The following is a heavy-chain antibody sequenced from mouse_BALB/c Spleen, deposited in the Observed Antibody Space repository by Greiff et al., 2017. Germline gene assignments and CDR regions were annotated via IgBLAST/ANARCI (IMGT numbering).Heavy chain of an antibody. CDR3: TRGWDLDY. J-gene: IGHJ2*01. Sequence: VQLQQSGAELVKPGASVKLSCKASSYTFTSYYMYWVKQRPGQGLEWIGEINPSNGGTNFNEKFKSKATLTVDKSSSTAYMQLSSLTSEDSAVYYCTRGWDLDYWGQGTTLTVSS. V-gene: IGHV1S81*02. CDR1: SYTFTSYY. CDR2: INPSNGGT. D-gene: IGHD4-1*01.